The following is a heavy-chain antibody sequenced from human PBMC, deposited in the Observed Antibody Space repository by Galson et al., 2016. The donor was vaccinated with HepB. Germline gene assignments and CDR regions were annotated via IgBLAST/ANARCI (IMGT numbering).Heavy chain of an antibody. J-gene: IGHJ4*02. V-gene: IGHV7-4-1*02. CDR2: INANTGNP. CDR1: GSTFTRHT. Sequence: SVKVSCKASGSTFTRHTINWVRQAPGQGLEWMGWINANTGNPTYAQGFTGRFVFSLDTSVSTTYLQISSLKPEDTAVYYCATTGRASDYWGQGTLVTVSS. CDR3: ATTGRASDY.